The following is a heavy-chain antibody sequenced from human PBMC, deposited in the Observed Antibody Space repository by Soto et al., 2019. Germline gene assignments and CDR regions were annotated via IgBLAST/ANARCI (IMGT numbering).Heavy chain of an antibody. CDR3: ARHADSSSSY. J-gene: IGHJ4*02. V-gene: IGHV3-74*01. CDR1: GFTFSRYS. CDR2: VKGDGDTI. Sequence: GGSLRLSCAASGFTFSRYSMDWVRQAPGKGLVWVARVKGDGDTITYADSVKGRFTISRDNANNTLYLQMDTLKAEDTAIYYCARHADSSSSYWGQGSLVTVSS. D-gene: IGHD3-22*01.